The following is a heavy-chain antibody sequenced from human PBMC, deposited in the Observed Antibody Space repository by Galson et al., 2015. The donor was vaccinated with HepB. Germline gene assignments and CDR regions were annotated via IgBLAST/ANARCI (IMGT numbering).Heavy chain of an antibody. CDR2: ISYYGSNK. V-gene: IGHV3-30-3*01. J-gene: IGHJ6*02. CDR3: ARSNTVYASYYYYGMDV. Sequence: SLRLSCAASGFTFSSYAMHWVRQAPGKGLEWVAVISYYGSNKYYADSVKGRFTISRDNSKNTLYLQMNSLRAEDTAVYYCARSNTVYASYYYYGMDVLAQGTTVTISS. D-gene: IGHD2-8*01. CDR1: GFTFSSYA.